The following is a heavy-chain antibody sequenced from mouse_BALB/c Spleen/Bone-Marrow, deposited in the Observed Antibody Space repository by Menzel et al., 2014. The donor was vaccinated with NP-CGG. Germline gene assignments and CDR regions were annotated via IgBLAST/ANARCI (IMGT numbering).Heavy chain of an antibody. CDR3: ARFGNYEGFAY. D-gene: IGHD2-1*01. CDR1: GYSFTNYW. CDR2: IHPSDSET. V-gene: IGHV1-74*01. J-gene: IGHJ3*01. Sequence: VKLMESGAELVRPGASVKLSCKASGYSFTNYWMNWVKQGPGQGLEWIGMIHPSDSETRLNQKFKDKATLTVDKSSSTAYMQLSSPTSEDSAVYYCARFGNYEGFAYWGQGTLVTVSA.